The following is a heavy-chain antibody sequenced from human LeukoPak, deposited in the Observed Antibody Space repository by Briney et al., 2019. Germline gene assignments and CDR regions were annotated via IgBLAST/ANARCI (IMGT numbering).Heavy chain of an antibody. V-gene: IGHV1-2*06. D-gene: IGHD2-15*01. J-gene: IGHJ4*02. Sequence: ASVKVSCKASGYTFTGYYMHWVRQAPGQGLEWMGRINPNSGGTNYAQKFQGRVTMTRDTSISTAYMELSRLRSDDTAVYYCARVRLGCSGGSCDLTRDYWGQGTLVTVSS. CDR3: ARVRLGCSGGSCDLTRDY. CDR2: INPNSGGT. CDR1: GYTFTGYY.